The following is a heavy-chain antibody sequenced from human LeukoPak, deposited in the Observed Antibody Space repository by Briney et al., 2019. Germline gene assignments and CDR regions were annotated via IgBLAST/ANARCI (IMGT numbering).Heavy chain of an antibody. CDR3: ARHKAYGSGSYSPYYFDY. CDR2: INQSGST. Sequence: SETLPLTCVVSGESFSGYYWIWIRQPPGKGLEWIGEINQSGSTNYNPSLMSRVTISIDTSKSQFSLKLSSVTAADTAVYYCARHKAYGSGSYSPYYFDYWGQGTQVTVSS. V-gene: IGHV4-34*01. D-gene: IGHD3-10*01. J-gene: IGHJ4*02. CDR1: GESFSGYY.